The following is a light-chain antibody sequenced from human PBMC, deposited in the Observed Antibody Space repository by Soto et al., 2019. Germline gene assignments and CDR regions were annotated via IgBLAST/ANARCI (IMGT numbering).Light chain of an antibody. CDR2: EVN. J-gene: IGLJ2*01. CDR1: SSDLGDYDY. Sequence: QSALTQPPSASGSPGQSVTISCTGTSSDLGDYDYVSWCQQHPGKAPKLLIYEVNERPSGVPDRFSGSKSGNTASLTVTGLQAEDEADYYCSSYAGSNNLIFGGGTKLTVL. V-gene: IGLV2-8*01. CDR3: SSYAGSNNLI.